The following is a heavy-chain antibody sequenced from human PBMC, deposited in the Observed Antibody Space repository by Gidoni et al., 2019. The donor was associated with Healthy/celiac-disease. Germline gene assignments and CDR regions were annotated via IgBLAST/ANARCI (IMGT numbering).Heavy chain of an antibody. Sequence: EVQLVESGGGLVQPVGSLRLSCAAFGFTFSSYAMHWVRQAPGKGLEYVSAISSNGGSTYYANSVKGRFTISRDNSKNTLYLQMGSLRAEDMAVYYCARDLSPDSSSYVGAFDYWGQGTLVTFSS. CDR3: ARDLSPDSSSYVGAFDY. J-gene: IGHJ4*02. V-gene: IGHV3-64*01. CDR1: GFTFSSYA. D-gene: IGHD6-6*01. CDR2: ISSNGGST.